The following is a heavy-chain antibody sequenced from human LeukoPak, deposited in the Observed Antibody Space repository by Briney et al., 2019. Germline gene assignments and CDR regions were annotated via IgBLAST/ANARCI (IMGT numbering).Heavy chain of an antibody. V-gene: IGHV3-48*01. CDR1: GFTFSSYS. CDR3: LHDYYDSSGYLDAFDI. D-gene: IGHD3-22*01. J-gene: IGHJ3*02. CDR2: ISSSSTI. Sequence: QAGGSLRLSCAASGFTFSSYSMNWVRQAPGKGLEWVSYISSSSTIYYAGSVKGRFTISRDNAKNSLYLQMNSLRAEDTAVYYCLHDYYDSSGYLDAFDIWGQGTMVTVSS.